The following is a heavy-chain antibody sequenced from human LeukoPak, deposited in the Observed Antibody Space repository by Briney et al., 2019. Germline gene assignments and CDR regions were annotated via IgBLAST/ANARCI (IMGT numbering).Heavy chain of an antibody. J-gene: IGHJ3*02. V-gene: IGHV3-48*03. CDR2: ISSSGSTK. D-gene: IGHD3-16*01. CDR1: GFTFSNSD. CDR3: ARDYTFAFDI. Sequence: PGGSLRLSCAASGFTFSNSDMDWVRQAPGKGLEWVSYISSSGSTKYYTDSVKGRFTISRDNAKNALYLQRNSLRAEYTAVYYCARDYTFAFDIWGQGTMVTVS.